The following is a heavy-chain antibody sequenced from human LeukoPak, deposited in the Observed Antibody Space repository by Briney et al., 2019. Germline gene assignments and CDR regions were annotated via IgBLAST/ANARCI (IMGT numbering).Heavy chain of an antibody. CDR1: GGSTSSSNYY. D-gene: IGHD6-19*01. V-gene: IGHV4-39*01. J-gene: IGHJ5*02. CDR3: ARHHRQWLPPNWFDP. Sequence: SETLSLTCTVSGGSTSSSNYYWGWIRQPPGKGLEWIGSIYYSGNTYYSPSLKSRVTIFVDTSKNQFSLKLSSVTAADTAMYYCARHHRQWLPPNWFDPWGQGTLVTVSS. CDR2: IYYSGNT.